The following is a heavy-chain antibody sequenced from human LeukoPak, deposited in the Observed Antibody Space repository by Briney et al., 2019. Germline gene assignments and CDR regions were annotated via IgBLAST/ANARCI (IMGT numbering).Heavy chain of an antibody. J-gene: IGHJ4*02. V-gene: IGHV4-34*01. CDR1: GGSFSGYY. CDR2: INHSGST. Sequence: SETLSLTCAVYGGSFSGYYWSWIRQPPGKGLEWIGEINHSGSTNYNPSLKSRVTISVDTSKNQFSLRLSSVTAADTAVYYCARGPLLYSSGPYDYWGQGTLVTVS. D-gene: IGHD6-19*01. CDR3: ARGPLLYSSGPYDY.